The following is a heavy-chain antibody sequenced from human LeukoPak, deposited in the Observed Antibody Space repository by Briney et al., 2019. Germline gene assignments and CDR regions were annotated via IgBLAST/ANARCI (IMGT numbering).Heavy chain of an antibody. CDR3: ARDYGDYPSY. D-gene: IGHD4-17*01. CDR1: GYTLTAYY. CDR2: ISGYNGNT. V-gene: IGHV1-18*04. Sequence: ASVKVSCKASGYTLTAYYMHWVRQAPGQGLEWMGWISGYNGNTKYAQKFQGRVTMTTDTSTSTAYMELRSLRSDDTAVYYCARDYGDYPSYWGQGTLVTVSS. J-gene: IGHJ4*02.